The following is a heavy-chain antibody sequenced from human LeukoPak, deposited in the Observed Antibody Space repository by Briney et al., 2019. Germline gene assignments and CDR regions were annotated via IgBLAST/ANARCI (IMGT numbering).Heavy chain of an antibody. V-gene: IGHV3-30*03. CDR1: GFTFHYN. J-gene: IGHJ6*04. CDR2: ISTDGTQK. CDR3: ARDDGDV. Sequence: PGRSLRLSCAASGFTFHYNMHWVRQAPGKGLEWVAVISTDGTQKYYADSVKGRFTISRDNSKDTLYLQINSLTVEDTAIYYCARDDGDVWGTGTTVTVSS.